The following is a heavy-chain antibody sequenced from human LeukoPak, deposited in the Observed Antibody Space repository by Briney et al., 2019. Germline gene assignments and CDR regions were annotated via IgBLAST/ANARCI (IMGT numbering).Heavy chain of an antibody. V-gene: IGHV3-11*04. Sequence: PGGSLRLSCAASGFTFSDYYMSWIRQAPGKGLEWVSYFGSSGGPIYYADSVKGRFTISRDNAENSLYLQMNSLRAEDTAVYYCARAGYYYDSSGYFNWGQGTLVTVSS. D-gene: IGHD3-22*01. CDR1: GFTFSDYY. J-gene: IGHJ4*02. CDR3: ARAGYYYDSSGYFN. CDR2: FGSSGGPI.